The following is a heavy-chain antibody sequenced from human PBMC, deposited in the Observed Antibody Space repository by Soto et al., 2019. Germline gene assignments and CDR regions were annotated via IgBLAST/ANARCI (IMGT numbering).Heavy chain of an antibody. CDR3: ARGGATHWFHP. V-gene: IGHV3-30*04. J-gene: IGHJ5*02. CDR1: GFTFSSYP. D-gene: IGHD1-1*01. CDR2: ISYDGRNE. Sequence: QVQLVESGGGVVQPGRSLRLSCAASGFTFSSYPMDWVRQAPGKGLEWVALISYDGRNEYYADSVNGRFTLSRDSSKNMLYLQMSSLRAEDTAVYFCARGGATHWFHPWGQGTLVTVSS.